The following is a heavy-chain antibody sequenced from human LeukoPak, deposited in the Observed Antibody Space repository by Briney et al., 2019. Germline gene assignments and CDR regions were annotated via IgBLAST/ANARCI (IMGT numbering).Heavy chain of an antibody. J-gene: IGHJ4*02. Sequence: GGSLRLSCAASGFTFSSYEMSWVRQAPGKGLEWVSYISSSGSTIYYADSVKGRFTISRDNAKNSLFLQMNSLRAEDTAVYYCARGRDGYRDDYWGQGTLVTVSS. CDR3: ARGRDGYRDDY. D-gene: IGHD5-24*01. CDR2: ISSSGSTI. V-gene: IGHV3-48*03. CDR1: GFTFSSYE.